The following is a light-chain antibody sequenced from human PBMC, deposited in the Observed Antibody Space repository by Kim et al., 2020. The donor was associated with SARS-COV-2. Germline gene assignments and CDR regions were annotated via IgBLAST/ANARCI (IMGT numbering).Light chain of an antibody. CDR1: SSDVGGYNY. CDR2: EVS. CDR3: SSYAGSKNV. V-gene: IGLV2-8*01. J-gene: IGLJ1*01. Sequence: LTQPPSASGSPGQSVTISCTGTSSDVGGYNYVSWYQQHPGQAPKLMIYEVSKRPSGVPDRFSGSKSGNTASLTVSGLQAEDEADYYCSSYAGSKNVFGTGTKVNVL.